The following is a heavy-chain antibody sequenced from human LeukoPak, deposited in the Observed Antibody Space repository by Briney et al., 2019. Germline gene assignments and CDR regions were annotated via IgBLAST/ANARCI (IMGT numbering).Heavy chain of an antibody. J-gene: IGHJ3*02. D-gene: IGHD6-19*01. CDR2: FIPIFGSA. CDR3: VFTPRGPLFVAADGFDI. V-gene: IGHV1-69*05. Sequence: GASVKVSCKVSGGAFTRYSVSWVRQAPGQGLQWVGRFIPIFGSANYAPNLQGRVTITTEESTNTAYMDLSGLRYEDTAVYFCVFTPRGPLFVAADGFDIWGHGTLVTVSS. CDR1: GGAFTRYS.